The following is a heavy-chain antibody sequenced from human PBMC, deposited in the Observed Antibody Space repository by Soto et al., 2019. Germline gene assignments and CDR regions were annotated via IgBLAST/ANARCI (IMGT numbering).Heavy chain of an antibody. CDR1: GYTFTSYG. CDR2: ISAYNVNT. Sequence: QVQLVQSGAEVKKPGASVKVSCKASGYTFTSYGISWGRQAPGQGLEWMGWISAYNVNTNYAQKLQGRVTMTTDTSKSTAYKELRSLRSDDTALYYCARDSNTAPYYYCGVDVWGQGTTVPGSS. D-gene: IGHD5-18*01. CDR3: ARDSNTAPYYYCGVDV. J-gene: IGHJ6*02. V-gene: IGHV1-18*04.